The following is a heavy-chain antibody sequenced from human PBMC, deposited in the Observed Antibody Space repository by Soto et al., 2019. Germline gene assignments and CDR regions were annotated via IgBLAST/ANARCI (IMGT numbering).Heavy chain of an antibody. CDR1: GGSISSYY. J-gene: IGHJ4*02. CDR2: IYYSGST. CDR3: ARHYGDYFDY. V-gene: IGHV4-59*08. D-gene: IGHD4-17*01. Sequence: SSETLSLTCTVSGGSISSYYWSWIRQPPGKGLEWIGYIYYSGSTNYNPSLKSRVTISVDTSKNQFSLKLSSVTAADTAVYYCARHYGDYFDYWGQGTLVTVSS.